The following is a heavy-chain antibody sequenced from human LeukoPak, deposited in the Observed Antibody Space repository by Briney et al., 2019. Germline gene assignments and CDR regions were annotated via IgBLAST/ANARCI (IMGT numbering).Heavy chain of an antibody. CDR2: IYYSGST. CDR3: ARLGGNSDY. CDR1: GDSISSYY. D-gene: IGHD4-23*01. J-gene: IGHJ4*02. V-gene: IGHV4-59*01. Sequence: TTSETLSLTCTVSGDSISSYYWSWIRQPPGKGLEWIGYIYYSGSTNYNPSLKSRVTISVDTSKNQFSLKLSSVTAADTAVYYCARLGGNSDYWGQGTLVTVSS.